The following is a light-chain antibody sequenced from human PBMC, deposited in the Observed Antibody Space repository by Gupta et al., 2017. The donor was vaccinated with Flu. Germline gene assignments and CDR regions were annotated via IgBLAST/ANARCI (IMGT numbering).Light chain of an antibody. Sequence: DIQMTQSPSSLSASVGDRVTITCRASRNINSTLNWYQQTPGRAPKLLIYAASVLQTGDPSRSSGSGSVTDFTLTISSLQPDDFATYYCQQSHTSPLTFGGGTSIEIK. J-gene: IGKJ4*01. V-gene: IGKV1-39*01. CDR1: RNINST. CDR3: QQSHTSPLT. CDR2: AAS.